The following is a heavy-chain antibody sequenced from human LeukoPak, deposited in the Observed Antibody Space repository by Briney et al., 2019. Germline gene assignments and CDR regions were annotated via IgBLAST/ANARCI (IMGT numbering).Heavy chain of an antibody. CDR2: INHSGST. CDR1: GGSFSGYY. J-gene: IGHJ4*02. CDR3: ARGPSRWLQLDYYFDY. V-gene: IGHV4-34*01. Sequence: SETLSLTCAVYGGSFSGYYWSWIRQPPGKGLEWIGEINHSGSTNYNPSLKSRVAISVDTSKNQFSLKLSSVTAADTAVYYCARGPSRWLQLDYYFDYWGQGTLGTVS. D-gene: IGHD5-24*01.